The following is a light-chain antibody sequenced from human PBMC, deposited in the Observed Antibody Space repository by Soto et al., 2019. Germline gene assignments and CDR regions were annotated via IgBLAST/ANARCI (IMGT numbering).Light chain of an antibody. J-gene: IGLJ3*02. CDR2: NNN. CDR3: AAWDDSLNGWV. V-gene: IGLV1-44*01. CDR1: SSNIGSYN. Sequence: QSVLTQPPSASGTPGQRVTISCSGSSSNIGSYNVNWYQQHPRTAPKILIYNNNQRPPWVPDRCSGSKTGTSAALATSALQSEDEADYYCAAWDDSLNGWVFGGGTKLTVL.